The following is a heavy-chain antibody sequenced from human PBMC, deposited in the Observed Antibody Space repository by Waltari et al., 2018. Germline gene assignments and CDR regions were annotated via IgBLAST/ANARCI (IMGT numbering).Heavy chain of an antibody. D-gene: IGHD1-1*01. J-gene: IGHJ3*01. CDR2: LSWNGGNV. V-gene: IGHV3-9*01. CDR3: VKDMGTSGYDAFDV. CDR1: GFPFDDYA. Sequence: EVQLVELGGGLVQPGRSLRLSCAASGFPFDDYAMHWVRQVPGKGLEWVSGLSWNGGNVLYADSVRGRFTISRDNAKKSLFLQMTNLRPEDTAFYFCVKDMGTSGYDAFDVWGQGTKVTVSS.